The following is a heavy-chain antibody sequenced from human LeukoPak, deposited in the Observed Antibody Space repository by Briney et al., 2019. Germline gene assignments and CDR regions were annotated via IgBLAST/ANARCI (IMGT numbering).Heavy chain of an antibody. D-gene: IGHD6-19*01. CDR2: ISSSSSYI. CDR3: ARDGYSSGWYAPSYFDY. Sequence: GGSLRLSCATSGFIFRRYWMSWVRQAPGKWLEWVSSISSSSSYIYYADSVKGRFTISRDNAKNSLYLQMNSLRAEDTAVYYCARDGYSSGWYAPSYFDYWGQGTLVTVSS. V-gene: IGHV3-21*01. CDR1: GFIFRRYW. J-gene: IGHJ4*02.